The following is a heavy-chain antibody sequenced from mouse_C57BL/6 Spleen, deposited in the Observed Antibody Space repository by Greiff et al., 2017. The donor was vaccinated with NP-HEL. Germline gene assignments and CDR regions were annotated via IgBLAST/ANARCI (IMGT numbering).Heavy chain of an antibody. D-gene: IGHD2-4*01. V-gene: IGHV5-4*03. Sequence: EVKLMESGGGLVKPGGSLKLSCAASGFTFSSYAMSWVRQTPEKRLEWVATISDGGSYTYYPDNVKGRFTISRDNAKNNLYLQMTSLRSEDTAMYYCASKGYYDYDWFAYWGQGTLVTVSA. CDR2: ISDGGSYT. J-gene: IGHJ3*01. CDR3: ASKGYYDYDWFAY. CDR1: GFTFSSYA.